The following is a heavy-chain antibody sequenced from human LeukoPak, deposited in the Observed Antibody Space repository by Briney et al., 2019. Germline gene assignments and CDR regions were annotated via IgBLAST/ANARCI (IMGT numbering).Heavy chain of an antibody. V-gene: IGHV3-13*04. CDR3: PRGADTHIDY. CDR2: LGTAGDT. Sequence: GGSLSFSCAASGFTFSNYDMHWVRQATGKGLEWVSALGTAGDTYYQGSVRGRFTMSRENAKNSLYLQMNSLTAGDTAVYYCPRGADTHIDYWGQGILVTVSS. CDR1: GFTFSNYD. D-gene: IGHD2-15*01. J-gene: IGHJ4*02.